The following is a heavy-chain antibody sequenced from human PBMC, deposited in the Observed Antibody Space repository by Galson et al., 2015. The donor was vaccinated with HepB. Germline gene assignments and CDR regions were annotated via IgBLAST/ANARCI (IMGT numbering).Heavy chain of an antibody. J-gene: IGHJ4*02. CDR2: ISGSGGST. Sequence: SLRLSCAASGFTFSSYAMSWVRQAPGKGLEWVSAISGSGGSTYYADSVKGRFTISRDNSKNTLYLQMNSLRAEDTAVYYCANPQVLWFGELPLLREREYYFDYWGQGTLVTVSS. V-gene: IGHV3-23*01. CDR1: GFTFSSYA. CDR3: ANPQVLWFGELPLLREREYYFDY. D-gene: IGHD3-10*01.